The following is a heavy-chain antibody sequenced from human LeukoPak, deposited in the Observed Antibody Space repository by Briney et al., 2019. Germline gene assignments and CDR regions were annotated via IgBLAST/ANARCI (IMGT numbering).Heavy chain of an antibody. CDR2: IYYSGST. Sequence: SETLSLTCTVSGGSISSYYWSWIRQPPGKGLEWIGYIYYSGSTNYNPSLKSRVTISVDTSKNQFSLKLSSVTAADTAVYYCARVGYCSGGSCYSHFDYWGQGTLVTVSS. CDR3: ARVGYCSGGSCYSHFDY. J-gene: IGHJ4*02. V-gene: IGHV4-59*01. D-gene: IGHD2-15*01. CDR1: GGSISSYY.